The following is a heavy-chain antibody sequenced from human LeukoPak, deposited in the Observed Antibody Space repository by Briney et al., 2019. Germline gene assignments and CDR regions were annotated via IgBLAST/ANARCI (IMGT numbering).Heavy chain of an antibody. D-gene: IGHD2-21*01. V-gene: IGHV1-18*01. J-gene: IGHJ4*02. CDR1: GYTFTSYG. CDR3: ARGSLGSSTSSDCCPLDY. CDR2: ISAYNGNT. Sequence: ASVKVSCKASGYTFTSYGISWVRQAPGQGLEWMGWISAYNGNTNYAQKLQGRVTKTTDTSTSTAYMELRSLRSDDTAVFYCARGSLGSSTSSDCCPLDYWGQGALVTVSS.